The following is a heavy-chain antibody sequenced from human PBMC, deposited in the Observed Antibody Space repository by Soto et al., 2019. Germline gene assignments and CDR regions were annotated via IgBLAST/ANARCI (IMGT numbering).Heavy chain of an antibody. CDR3: ARDYSSVWYFDY. Sequence: TGGSLRLSCAASGFTFSSYAMSWVRQAPGKGLEWVSAISGSGGSTYYADSVKGRFTISRDNSKNTLYLQMNSLRAEDTAVYYCARDYSSVWYFDYWGHGTLVTVSS. J-gene: IGHJ4*01. V-gene: IGHV3-23*01. D-gene: IGHD6-25*01. CDR2: ISGSGGST. CDR1: GFTFSSYA.